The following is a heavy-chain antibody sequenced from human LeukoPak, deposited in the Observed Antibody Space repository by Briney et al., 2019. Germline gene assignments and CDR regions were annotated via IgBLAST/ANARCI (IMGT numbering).Heavy chain of an antibody. CDR1: GFTLSSYS. D-gene: IGHD2-21*02. CDR2: LGSNGSPT. Sequence: TGGSLRLSCEASGFTLSSYSMTWVRQAPGKRLEWISYLGSNGSPTHYADSVKGRFTISRDNAKNSLYLQMNSLTVEDTAVYYCAKDQVPYFTTDCYGAIDAWGQGSLVTVSS. J-gene: IGHJ3*01. CDR3: AKDQVPYFTTDCYGAIDA. V-gene: IGHV3-48*01.